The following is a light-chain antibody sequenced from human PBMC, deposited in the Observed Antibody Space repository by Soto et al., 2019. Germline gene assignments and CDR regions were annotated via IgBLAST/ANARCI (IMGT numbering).Light chain of an antibody. CDR3: RQYNNFPFT. J-gene: IGKJ3*01. V-gene: IGKV1-33*01. Sequence: DIQMTQSPSSLSASVGDTVTIPCHASEDIKSNLNWFQQTPGKAPRLLVYDASNLEPGVTSRFSGSGSGTDFTLTVRSLQPEDAATYYCRQYNNFPFTFGPGTKV. CDR2: DAS. CDR1: EDIKSN.